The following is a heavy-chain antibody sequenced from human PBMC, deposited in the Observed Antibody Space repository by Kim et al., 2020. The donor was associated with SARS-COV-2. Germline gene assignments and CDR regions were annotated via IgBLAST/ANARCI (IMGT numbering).Heavy chain of an antibody. J-gene: IGHJ6*02. V-gene: IGHV3-23*01. CDR3: AKDGSHSSSWYSYYYGMDV. D-gene: IGHD6-13*01. Sequence: GRFTISRENSKNTLYQQMNSLRAEDTAVYYCAKDGSHSSSWYSYYYGMDVWGQGTTVTVSS.